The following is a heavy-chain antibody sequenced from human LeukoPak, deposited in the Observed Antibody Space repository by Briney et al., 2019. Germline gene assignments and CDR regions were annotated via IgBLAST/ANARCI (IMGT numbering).Heavy chain of an antibody. CDR1: GFTVSSNY. D-gene: IGHD5-24*01. J-gene: IGHJ4*02. V-gene: IGHV3-53*01. CDR2: IYSDNTGGST. CDR3: AKDEMAVAIFDY. Sequence: GGSLRLSCAASGFTVSSNYMTWVRQAPGKGLDWVSVIYSDNTGGSTYYADSVKGRFTTSRDNSKNTLYLQMNSLRPEDTAVYYCAKDEMAVAIFDYWGQGTQVTVSS.